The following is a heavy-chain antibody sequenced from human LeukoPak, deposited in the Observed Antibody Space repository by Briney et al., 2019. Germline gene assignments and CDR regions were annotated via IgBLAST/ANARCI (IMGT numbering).Heavy chain of an antibody. CDR3: ARENIDDAFDI. CDR2: IYYSGST. J-gene: IGHJ3*02. D-gene: IGHD2/OR15-2a*01. Sequence: SETLSLTCTVSGGSISSYYWCWIRQPPGKGLEWIGYIYYSGSTNYNPSLKSRVTISVDTSKNQFSLKLSSVTAADTAVYYCARENIDDAFDIWGQGTMVTVSS. V-gene: IGHV4-59*01. CDR1: GGSISSYY.